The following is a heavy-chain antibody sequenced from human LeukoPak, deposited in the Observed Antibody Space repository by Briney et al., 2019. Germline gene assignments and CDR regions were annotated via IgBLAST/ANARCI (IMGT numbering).Heavy chain of an antibody. D-gene: IGHD3-22*01. J-gene: IGHJ3*02. V-gene: IGHV4-4*07. CDR1: GGSIGSYY. CDR2: IYTSGST. Sequence: SETLSLTCTVSGGSIGSYYWSWIRQPAGKGLEWIGRIYTSGSTNYNPSLRSRVTMSVDTSKNQFSLKLSSVTAADTAVYYCARVEERLFDGAFVIWGQGTMVTVSS. CDR3: ARVEERLFDGAFVI.